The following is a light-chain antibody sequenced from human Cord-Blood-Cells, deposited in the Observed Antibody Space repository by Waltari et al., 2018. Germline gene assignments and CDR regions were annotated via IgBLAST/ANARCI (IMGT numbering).Light chain of an antibody. CDR2: LGS. V-gene: IGKV2-28*01. J-gene: IGKJ3*01. CDR3: RQALQPPVT. Sequence: DLVMTQSPLSLPVAPGEPASISCRSSQSLLLSNGYNYLDWYLQKPGQSPQLLTYLGSNRSSGVHDRFRGRGAGTYCTLKISIVEPEHVEADYCRQALQPPVTFGPGTKVENK. CDR1: QSLLLSNGYNY.